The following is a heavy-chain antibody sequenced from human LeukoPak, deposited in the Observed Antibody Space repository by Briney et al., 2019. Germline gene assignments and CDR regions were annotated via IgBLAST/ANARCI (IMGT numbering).Heavy chain of an antibody. Sequence: SETLSLTCAVYGGSFGRYYWSWIRQPPGKGLEWIGEINHSGSTNYNPSLKSRVTISVDTSKNQFSLKLSSVTAADTAVYYCARGSGYSSGWYRTYAFDIWGQGTMVTVSS. D-gene: IGHD6-19*01. J-gene: IGHJ3*02. CDR1: GGSFGRYY. CDR2: INHSGST. V-gene: IGHV4-34*01. CDR3: ARGSGYSSGWYRTYAFDI.